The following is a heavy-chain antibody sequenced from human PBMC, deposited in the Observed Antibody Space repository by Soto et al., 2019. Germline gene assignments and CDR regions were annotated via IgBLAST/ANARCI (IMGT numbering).Heavy chain of an antibody. CDR1: GFTFSSYS. CDR2: ISSSSSYI. D-gene: IGHD3-22*01. Sequence: EVQLVESGGGLVKPGGSLRLSCAASGFTFSSYSMNWVRQAPGKGLEWVSSISSSSSYIYYADSVKGRFTISRDNAKNSLYLQMNSLRSEDTAVYYCARDSTGYYDSIGYYDYWGQGTLVTVSS. J-gene: IGHJ4*02. V-gene: IGHV3-21*01. CDR3: ARDSTGYYDSIGYYDY.